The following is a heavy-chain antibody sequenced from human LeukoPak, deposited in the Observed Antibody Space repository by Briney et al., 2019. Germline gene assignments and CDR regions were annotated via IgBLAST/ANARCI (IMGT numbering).Heavy chain of an antibody. D-gene: IGHD3-22*01. V-gene: IGHV3-23*01. CDR2: ISGGGDST. J-gene: IGHJ6*02. CDR3: ARDPTSYDSSGRYGMDV. Sequence: PGGSLRLSCAASGFTFWSYAMSWVRQAPGKGLEWVSAISGGGDSTYYADSVKGRFTISRDTSKNTLYLQMNSLRAEDTAVYYCARDPTSYDSSGRYGMDVWGQGTTVTVSS. CDR1: GFTFWSYA.